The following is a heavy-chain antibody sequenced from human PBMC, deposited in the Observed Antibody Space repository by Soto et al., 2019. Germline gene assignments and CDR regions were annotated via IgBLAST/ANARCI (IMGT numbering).Heavy chain of an antibody. V-gene: IGHV3-74*01. CDR1: GFTFSTYW. CDR3: AREPLIGTTDYGLAV. Sequence: EVQLVESGGGLVQPGGSLRLSCAASGFTFSTYWMHWVRQPPGKGLVWVSRINNDGSNTAYADSVKGRFTISRDNAPSTLYLQMNRLRAADTAVYYCAREPLIGTTDYGLAVWGPGTTVSVSS. J-gene: IGHJ6*02. CDR2: INNDGSNT. D-gene: IGHD1-7*01.